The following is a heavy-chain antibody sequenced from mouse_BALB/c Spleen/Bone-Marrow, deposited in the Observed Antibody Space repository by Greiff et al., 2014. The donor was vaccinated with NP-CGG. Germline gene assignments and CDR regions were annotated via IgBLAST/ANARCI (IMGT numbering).Heavy chain of an antibody. CDR1: GFSLTSYG. D-gene: IGHD1-1*01. CDR3: ARDRYYYGSPYWYFHV. J-gene: IGHJ1*01. Sequence: VQLVEAGPGLGAPSQSLSINFTVSGFSLTSYGVHWVRQPPGEGLEWLGVIWASGSTNYNSTLMSRLSITKDNSKSQVFLKMNSLQTDDPAMYYCARDRYYYGSPYWYFHVWGAGTTVTVSS. V-gene: IGHV2-9*02. CDR2: IWASGST.